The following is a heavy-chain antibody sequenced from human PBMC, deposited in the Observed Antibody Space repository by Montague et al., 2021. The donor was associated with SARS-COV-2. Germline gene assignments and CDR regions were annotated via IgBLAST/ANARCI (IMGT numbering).Heavy chain of an antibody. CDR2: IYYSGST. Sequence: SETLSLTCTVSGGSISSYYWSWIRQPPGKGLEWIGYIYYSGSTNYNPSLKSRVTISVDTSKNQFSLKLSSVTAADTAVYYCARQRRYQLPITIFGVVMADACDIWGRGTMVTVSS. V-gene: IGHV4-59*08. J-gene: IGHJ3*02. D-gene: IGHD3-3*01. CDR3: ARQRRYQLPITIFGVVMADACDI. CDR1: GGSISSYY.